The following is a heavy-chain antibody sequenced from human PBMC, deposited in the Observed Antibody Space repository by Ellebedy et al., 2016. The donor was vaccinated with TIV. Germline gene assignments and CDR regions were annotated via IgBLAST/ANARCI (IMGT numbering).Heavy chain of an antibody. J-gene: IGHJ4*02. Sequence: ASVKVSXXASGYTFTSYYMHWVRQAPGQGLEWMGIINPSGGSTSYAQKFQGRVTMTRDTSTSTVYMELSSLRSEDTAVYYCVAAAGTRFDYWGQGTLVTVSS. CDR2: INPSGGST. V-gene: IGHV1-46*01. CDR3: VAAAGTRFDY. D-gene: IGHD6-13*01. CDR1: GYTFTSYY.